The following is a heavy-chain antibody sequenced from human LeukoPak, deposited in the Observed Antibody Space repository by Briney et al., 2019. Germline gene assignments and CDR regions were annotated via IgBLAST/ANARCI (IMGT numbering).Heavy chain of an antibody. CDR1: GGTFSSYA. Sequence: ASVKVSCKASGGTFSSYAISWVRQAPGQGLEWMGGIIPILGTANYAQKFQGRVTITTDESTSTAYMELSSLRSEDTAVYYCARSVATYCGGDCYPLNYWGQGTLVTVSS. CDR2: IIPILGTA. J-gene: IGHJ4*02. V-gene: IGHV1-69*05. CDR3: ARSVATYCGGDCYPLNY. D-gene: IGHD2-21*01.